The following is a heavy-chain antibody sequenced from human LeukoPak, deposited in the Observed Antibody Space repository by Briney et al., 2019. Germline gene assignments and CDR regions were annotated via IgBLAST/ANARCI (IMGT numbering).Heavy chain of an antibody. CDR3: AGSSGYYYANWFDP. CDR2: IIPIFGTA. CDR1: GGTFSSYA. Sequence: SVKVSCKASGGTFSSYAISWVRQAPGQGLEWMGGIIPIFGTANYAQKFQGRVTITADESTSTAYMELSSLRSEDTAVYYCAGSSGYYYANWFDPWGQGTLVTVSS. V-gene: IGHV1-69*13. J-gene: IGHJ5*02. D-gene: IGHD3-22*01.